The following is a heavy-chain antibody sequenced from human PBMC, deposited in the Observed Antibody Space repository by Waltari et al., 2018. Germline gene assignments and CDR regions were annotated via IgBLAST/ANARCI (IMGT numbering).Heavy chain of an antibody. D-gene: IGHD6-19*01. J-gene: IGHJ6*02. V-gene: IGHV3-74*01. Sequence: EEPLVESGGGLAQPGESLRLSCAASGFTFSRYWMDWVRQAPGRGLVWASRMNSEGSVRSYSDSVKGRCTISRDNAKNTLDVQMNRLRAEDTAGYYCARVAAKTYSSPVPGRPYYYGMDVWGQGTTVTVSS. CDR1: GFTFSRYW. CDR2: MNSEGSVR. CDR3: ARVAAKTYSSPVPGRPYYYGMDV.